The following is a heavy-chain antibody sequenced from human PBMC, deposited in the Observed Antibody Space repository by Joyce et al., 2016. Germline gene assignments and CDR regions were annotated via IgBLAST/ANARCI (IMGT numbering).Heavy chain of an antibody. CDR3: ATGRLWELLLEYFYYGMDV. D-gene: IGHD1-26*01. V-gene: IGHV1-69*01. J-gene: IGHJ6*02. CDR2: IIPICGAA. Sequence: QVQLVQSGAEVKKPGSSVKVSCRASGGTFSDYAINWVRQAPGQGLEWMGGIIPICGAANYARKFQGRVTITADESTITAYMGLTHLRSEDMAVYYCATGRLWELLLEYFYYGMDVWGQGTTVTVSS. CDR1: GGTFSDYA.